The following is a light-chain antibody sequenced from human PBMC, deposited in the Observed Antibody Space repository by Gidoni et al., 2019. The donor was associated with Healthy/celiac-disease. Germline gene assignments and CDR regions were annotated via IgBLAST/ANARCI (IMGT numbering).Light chain of an antibody. Sequence: EIVLTQSPATLSLSPGERATLSCRASQSVSSSYLAWDQQKPGQAPRLLIYGASSRATGIPDRFSGSGSGTDFTLTISRLEPEDFAVYYCQQYGSSLALTFGGGTKVEIK. J-gene: IGKJ4*01. CDR3: QQYGSSLALT. CDR1: QSVSSSY. CDR2: GAS. V-gene: IGKV3-20*01.